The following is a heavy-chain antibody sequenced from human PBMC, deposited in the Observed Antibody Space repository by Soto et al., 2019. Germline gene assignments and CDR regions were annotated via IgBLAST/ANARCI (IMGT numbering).Heavy chain of an antibody. D-gene: IGHD1-7*01. J-gene: IGHJ5*02. CDR1: GGSISSGGYY. Sequence: SETLSLTCTVSGGSISSGGYYWSWIRQHPGKGLEWIGYIYYSGSTYYNPSLKSRVTISVDTSKNQFSLKLSSVTAADTAVYYCARAGITGTTPYNWFDPWGQGTLVTVSS. CDR3: ARAGITGTTPYNWFDP. V-gene: IGHV4-31*03. CDR2: IYYSGST.